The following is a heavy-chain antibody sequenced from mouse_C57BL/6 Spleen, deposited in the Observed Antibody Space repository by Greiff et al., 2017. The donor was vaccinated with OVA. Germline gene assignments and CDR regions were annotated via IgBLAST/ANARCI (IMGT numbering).Heavy chain of an antibody. CDR3: ARSGIDGYYFDY. D-gene: IGHD2-3*01. V-gene: IGHV1-80*01. J-gene: IGHJ2*01. Sequence: QVQLQQSGAELVKPGASVKISCKASGYAFSSYWMNWVKQRPGKGLEWIGQIYPGDGDTNYNGKFKGKATLTADKSSSTAYMQLSSLTSEDSAVYFCARSGIDGYYFDYWGQGTTLTVSS. CDR1: GYAFSSYW. CDR2: IYPGDGDT.